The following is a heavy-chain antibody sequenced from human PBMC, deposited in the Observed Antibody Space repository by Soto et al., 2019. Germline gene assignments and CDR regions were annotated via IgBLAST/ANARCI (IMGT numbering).Heavy chain of an antibody. J-gene: IGHJ6*02. V-gene: IGHV1-69*13. CDR2: IIPIFGTA. D-gene: IGHD5-18*01. CDR1: GGTFSSYA. Sequence: GASVKVSCKASGGTFSSYAISWVRQAPGQGLEWMGGIIPIFGTANYAQKFQGRVTITADESTSTAYMELSSLRSEDTAVYYCARGNRGYSYGRADYYYYGMDVWGQGTTVTVSS. CDR3: ARGNRGYSYGRADYYYYGMDV.